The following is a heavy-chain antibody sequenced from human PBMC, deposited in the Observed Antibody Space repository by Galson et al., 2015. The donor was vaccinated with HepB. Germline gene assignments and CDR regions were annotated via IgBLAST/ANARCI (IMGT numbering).Heavy chain of an antibody. Sequence: PALVKPTQTLTLTCTFSGFSLSTSGMCVSWIRQPPGKALEWLALIDWDDDKYYSTSLKTRLTISKDTSKNQVVLTMTNMDPVDTATYDCARTASGYSSGWGGYGMDVWGQGTTVTVSS. V-gene: IGHV2-70*01. CDR1: GFSLSTSGMC. J-gene: IGHJ6*02. D-gene: IGHD6-19*01. CDR3: ARTASGYSSGWGGYGMDV. CDR2: IDWDDDK.